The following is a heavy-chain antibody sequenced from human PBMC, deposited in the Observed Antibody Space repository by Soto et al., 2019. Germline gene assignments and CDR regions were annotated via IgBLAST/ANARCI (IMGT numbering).Heavy chain of an antibody. CDR2: IYYSGST. CDR3: AREVVTTVTTGWFDP. V-gene: IGHV4-59*01. CDR1: GGSISSYY. J-gene: IGHJ5*02. D-gene: IGHD4-17*01. Sequence: PSETLSLTCTVSGGSISSYYWSWIRQPPGKGLGWIGYIYYSGSTNYNPSLKSRVTISVDTSKNQFSLKLSSVTAADTAVYYCAREVVTTVTTGWFDPWGQGTLVTVSS.